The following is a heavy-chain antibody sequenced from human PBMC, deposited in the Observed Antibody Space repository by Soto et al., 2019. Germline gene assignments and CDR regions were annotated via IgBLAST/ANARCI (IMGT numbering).Heavy chain of an antibody. Sequence: QVQLVESGGGVVQPGRSLRLSCAASGFTLSSYGMHWVRQAPGKGLEWVAVIWYDGSNKYYADSVKGRFTISRDNSKNTLYLQMNSLRAEDTAVYYCAREGYSGYGLINYYYGMDVWGQGTTVTVSS. CDR3: AREGYSGYGLINYYYGMDV. V-gene: IGHV3-33*01. CDR2: IWYDGSNK. D-gene: IGHD5-12*01. CDR1: GFTLSSYG. J-gene: IGHJ6*02.